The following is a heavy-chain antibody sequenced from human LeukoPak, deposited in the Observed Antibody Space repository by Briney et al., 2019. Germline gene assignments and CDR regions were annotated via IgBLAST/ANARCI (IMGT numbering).Heavy chain of an antibody. CDR3: ARADLDTAMVMNGVAAAGTAPFDY. CDR2: IYYTGTT. CDR1: GGSISSRDYY. D-gene: IGHD5-18*01. J-gene: IGHJ4*02. V-gene: IGHV4-31*03. Sequence: PSETLSLTCTVSGGSISSRDYYWTWIRQYPGKGLEWIGYIYYTGTTSYNPSLKSRVTISVDTSKNQFSLRLGSVTAADTAVYYCARADLDTAMVMNGVAAAGTAPFDYWGQGTLVTVSS.